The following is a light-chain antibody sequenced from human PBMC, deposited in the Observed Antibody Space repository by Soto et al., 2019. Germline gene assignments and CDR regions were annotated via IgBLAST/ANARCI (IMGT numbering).Light chain of an antibody. CDR1: SSDVGGYNY. CDR3: SSYAGSNNIV. V-gene: IGLV2-8*02. CDR2: EVS. J-gene: IGLJ1*01. Sequence: QSALTQPPSASRSPGQSVTISCTGTSSDVGGYNYVSWYQQHPGKAPKLIIYEVSKRPSGVPDRFSGSTSGKTASLTVSGLQAEDEADYYCSSYAGSNNIVFGTEPKVTVL.